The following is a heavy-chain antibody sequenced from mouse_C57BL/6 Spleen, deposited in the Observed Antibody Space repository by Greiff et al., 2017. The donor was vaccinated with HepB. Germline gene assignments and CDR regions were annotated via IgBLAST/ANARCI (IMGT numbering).Heavy chain of an antibody. V-gene: IGHV5-12*01. D-gene: IGHD2-5*01. CDR3: ARRGSNYGAFAY. CDR1: VFTFSDYY. CDR2: ISNGGGST. J-gene: IGHJ3*01. Sequence: EVQLVESGGGLVQPGGSLKLSCAASVFTFSDYYMYWVRQTPEKRLEWVAYISNGGGSTYYPDTVKGRFTISRDNAKNTLYLQMSRLKSEDTAMYYCARRGSNYGAFAYWGQGTLVTVSA.